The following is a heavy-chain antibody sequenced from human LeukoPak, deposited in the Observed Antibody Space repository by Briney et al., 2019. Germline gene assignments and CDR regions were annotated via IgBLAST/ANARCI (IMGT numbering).Heavy chain of an antibody. CDR1: GFTFSSYA. D-gene: IGHD5-18*01. V-gene: IGHV3-23*01. J-gene: IGHJ4*02. CDR2: ISGSGGST. Sequence: PGGSLRLSCAASGFTFSSYAMSWVRQAPGKGLEWVSAISGSGGSTYYADSVKGRFTILRDNPKNTLFLQMNSLRAEDTAVYSCAKGIGVYNYAFDYWGQGTLVTVSS. CDR3: AKGIGVYNYAFDY.